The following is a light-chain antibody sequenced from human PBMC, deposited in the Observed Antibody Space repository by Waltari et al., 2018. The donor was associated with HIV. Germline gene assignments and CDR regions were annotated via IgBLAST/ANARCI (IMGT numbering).Light chain of an antibody. Sequence: DIVLTQSPATLSLSPGERATLSCRASQSVGTYLVWYQQRPGQPPRLLIHDASNRATGIPARFSGSGSGTDFTLTITSLEPEDFAVYFCQHRVNWVTFGAGTGVE. CDR1: QSVGTY. J-gene: IGKJ4*01. V-gene: IGKV3-11*01. CDR3: QHRVNWVT. CDR2: DAS.